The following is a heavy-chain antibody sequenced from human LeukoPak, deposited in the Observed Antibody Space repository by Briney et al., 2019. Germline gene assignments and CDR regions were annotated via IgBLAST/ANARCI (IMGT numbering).Heavy chain of an antibody. J-gene: IGHJ4*02. V-gene: IGHV4-39*07. CDR2: ISYSGRT. Sequence: SETLSLTCTVSGGSISSSSYYWGWIRQPPGKGLEWIGSISYSGRTYYNPSLKSRVTISVDTSKNQFSLKLTSVTAADTALYYCARLWVGEQFDYWGQGTLVTVFS. CDR3: ARLWVGEQFDY. D-gene: IGHD3-10*01. CDR1: GGSISSSSYY.